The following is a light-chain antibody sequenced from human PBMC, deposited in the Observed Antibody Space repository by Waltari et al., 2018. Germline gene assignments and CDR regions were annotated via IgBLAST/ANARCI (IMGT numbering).Light chain of an antibody. CDR2: GAS. Sequence: LSPGERATLSCRASQSVSSSLAWYQQKPGQAPRRLIYGASNRATGIPDRFSGSGSGTDFTLTISRLEPEDFVVYYCQQYGSSPHTFGQGTKLEIK. J-gene: IGKJ2*01. CDR1: QSVSSS. CDR3: QQYGSSPHT. V-gene: IGKV3-20*01.